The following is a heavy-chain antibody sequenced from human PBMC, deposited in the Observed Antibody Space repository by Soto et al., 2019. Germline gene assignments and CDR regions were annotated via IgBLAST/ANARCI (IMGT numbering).Heavy chain of an antibody. CDR1: GFTFNNFA. CDR3: ARESYGNHYFNY. D-gene: IGHD4-17*01. J-gene: IGHJ4*02. CDR2: ISYDGSHK. V-gene: IGHV3-30-3*01. Sequence: QVQLVESGGDVVQPGRSLRLSCVASGFTFNNFAMHWVRQAPGKGLEWVAVISYDGSHKYYADSVKGRFTNSRDNSKNTLYLQVNSLRAEDTALYYCARESYGNHYFNYWGQGTLVTVSS.